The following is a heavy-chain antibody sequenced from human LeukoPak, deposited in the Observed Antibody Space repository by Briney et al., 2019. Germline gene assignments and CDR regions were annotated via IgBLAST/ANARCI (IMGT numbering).Heavy chain of an antibody. CDR1: GFTFSSYE. CDR2: ISSSGSAI. CDR3: ASRDSGDYPYFDY. V-gene: IGHV3-48*03. D-gene: IGHD4-17*01. J-gene: IGHJ4*02. Sequence: GGSLRLSCAASGFTFSSYEMNWVHQAPGKGLEWVSFISSSGSAIHYADSVRGRFTISRDNANNSLVLQMRRLRADDTAVDYCASRDSGDYPYFDYWGQGTLVTVSS.